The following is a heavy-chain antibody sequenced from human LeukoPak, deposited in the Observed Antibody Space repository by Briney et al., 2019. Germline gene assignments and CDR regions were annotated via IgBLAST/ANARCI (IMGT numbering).Heavy chain of an antibody. V-gene: IGHV1-18*01. J-gene: IGHJ6*03. Sequence: VASVKVSRKASGYRFNTYAISWVRRAPGQGLEWVGWISGYTGHTEYAQKFQGRVTMTTDTSTSTAYMELRSLRSDDTAVYYCAREGDYYGSGSQKGYHYYMDVWGTGTTVTVSS. CDR2: ISGYTGHT. D-gene: IGHD3-10*01. CDR1: GYRFNTYA. CDR3: AREGDYYGSGSQKGYHYYMDV.